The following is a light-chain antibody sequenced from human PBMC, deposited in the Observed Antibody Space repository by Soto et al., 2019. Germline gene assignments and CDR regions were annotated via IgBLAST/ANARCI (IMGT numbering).Light chain of an antibody. V-gene: IGKV1-39*01. CDR1: QTVRTY. Sequence: DIQMTQSPASLSASVEDRVTITCRASQTVRTYLNWYQQKPGKAPKLLIYAASNLQSGVPSRFSGSGSGTDFTLTITSLRPEDFATYWCQQLSRSPLTFGGGTKVDI. J-gene: IGKJ4*01. CDR3: QQLSRSPLT. CDR2: AAS.